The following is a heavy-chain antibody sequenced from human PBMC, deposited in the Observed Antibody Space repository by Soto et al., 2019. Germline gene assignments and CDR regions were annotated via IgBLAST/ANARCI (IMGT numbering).Heavy chain of an antibody. J-gene: IGHJ4*02. Sequence: GSLRLSCAASGFTVSNYVMSWVRQAPGKGLECVSSISGSGGSTYYADSVKGRFTFSRDNSKNTLYLQMSSLSADDTALYYCAKGVLNYYFEYWGQGTLVTVSS. CDR3: AKGVLNYYFEY. CDR1: GFTVSNYV. V-gene: IGHV3-23*01. CDR2: ISGSGGST.